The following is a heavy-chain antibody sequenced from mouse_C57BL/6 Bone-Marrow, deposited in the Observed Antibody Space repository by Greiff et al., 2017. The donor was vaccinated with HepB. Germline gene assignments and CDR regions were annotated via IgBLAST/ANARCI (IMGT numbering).Heavy chain of an antibody. Sequence: LEESGPELVKPGASVKISCKASGYAFSSSWMNWVKQRPGKGLEWIGRIYPGDGDTNYNGKFKGKATLTADKSSSTAYMQLSSLTSEDSAVYFCASGMATTGGYYAMDYWGQGTSVTVSS. V-gene: IGHV1-82*01. CDR2: IYPGDGDT. D-gene: IGHD2-12*01. J-gene: IGHJ4*01. CDR3: ASGMATTGGYYAMDY. CDR1: GYAFSSSW.